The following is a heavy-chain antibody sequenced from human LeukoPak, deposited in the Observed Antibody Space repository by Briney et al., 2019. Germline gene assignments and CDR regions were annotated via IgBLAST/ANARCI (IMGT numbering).Heavy chain of an antibody. V-gene: IGHV3-66*01. D-gene: IGHD3-22*01. J-gene: IGHJ6*03. CDR3: ARVFENYYESSGYYYYYYFMDV. CDR2: IYSGGST. Sequence: GGSLRLFCAASGFSVSSNYMSWVRHAPGKGLEWVSVIYSGGSTYYADSVKGRFTISRDNSKNTLYLQMNSLRAEDTAVYYCARVFENYYESSGYYYYYYFMDVWGKGTTVTISS. CDR1: GFSVSSNY.